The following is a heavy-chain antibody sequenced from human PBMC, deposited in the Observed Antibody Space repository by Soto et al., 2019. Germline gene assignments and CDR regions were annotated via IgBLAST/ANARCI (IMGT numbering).Heavy chain of an antibody. Sequence: QVQLVESGGDLVKPGGSLRLSCAASGFTFSDYYMIWIRQAPGEGLEWVAHISSTSSYTNYADSVEGRFTISRDNAKNSLYLQMYSLRAEDTAVYYCARDPYAHFSGSCTDWGQGTLVTVSS. CDR3: ARDPYAHFSGSCTD. J-gene: IGHJ4*02. D-gene: IGHD1-26*01. V-gene: IGHV3-11*05. CDR1: GFTFSDYY. CDR2: ISSTSSYT.